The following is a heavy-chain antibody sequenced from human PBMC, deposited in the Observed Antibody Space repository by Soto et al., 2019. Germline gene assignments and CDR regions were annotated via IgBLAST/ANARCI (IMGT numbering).Heavy chain of an antibody. CDR3: ARDPYGDYRPYYFDY. D-gene: IGHD4-17*01. Sequence: SETLSLTCTVSGGSISSYYWSWIRQPPGKGLEWIGYIYYSGSTNYNPSLKSRVTISVDTSKNQFSLKLSSVTAADTAVYYCARDPYGDYRPYYFDYWGQGTLVTVSS. J-gene: IGHJ4*02. CDR1: GGSISSYY. V-gene: IGHV4-59*01. CDR2: IYYSGST.